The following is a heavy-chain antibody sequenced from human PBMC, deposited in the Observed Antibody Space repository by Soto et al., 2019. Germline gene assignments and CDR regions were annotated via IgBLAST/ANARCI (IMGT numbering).Heavy chain of an antibody. CDR1: GFTFSSYA. D-gene: IGHD4-4*01. CDR2: ISYDGSNK. CDR3: VNNYEVGWFDP. V-gene: IGHV3-30-3*01. Sequence: PGGSLRLSCAASGFTFSSYAMHWVRQAPGRGLEWVAVISYDGSNKYYADSVKGRFTISRDNSKNTLYLQMNSLRAEDTAVYYCVNNYEVGWFDPWGQGTLVTVSS. J-gene: IGHJ5*02.